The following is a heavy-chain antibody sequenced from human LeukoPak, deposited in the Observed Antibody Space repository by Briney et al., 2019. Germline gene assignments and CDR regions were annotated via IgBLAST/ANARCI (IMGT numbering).Heavy chain of an antibody. J-gene: IGHJ4*02. V-gene: IGHV3-23*01. D-gene: IGHD5-18*01. Sequence: GGSLRLSCAASGFTFSSYAMSWVRQAPGKGLDWVSAISGSGGSTYYADSVKGRFTISRDNSKNTLYLQMNSLRAEDTAVYYCAKDQYSYGLSTSDYWGQGTLVTVSS. CDR2: ISGSGGST. CDR1: GFTFSSYA. CDR3: AKDQYSYGLSTSDY.